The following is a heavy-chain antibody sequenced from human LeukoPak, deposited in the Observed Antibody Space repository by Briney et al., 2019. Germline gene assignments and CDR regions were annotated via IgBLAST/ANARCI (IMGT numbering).Heavy chain of an antibody. V-gene: IGHV3-11*04. CDR2: ISSSSSTI. Sequence: PGGSLRLSCAASGFTFSDYYMSWIRQAPGKGLEWVSYISSSSSTIYYADSVKGRFTISRDNAKNSLYLQMNSLRAEDTAVYYCARGIAAAGHKAYYYYGMDVWGQGTTVTVSS. D-gene: IGHD6-13*01. J-gene: IGHJ6*02. CDR1: GFTFSDYY. CDR3: ARGIAAAGHKAYYYYGMDV.